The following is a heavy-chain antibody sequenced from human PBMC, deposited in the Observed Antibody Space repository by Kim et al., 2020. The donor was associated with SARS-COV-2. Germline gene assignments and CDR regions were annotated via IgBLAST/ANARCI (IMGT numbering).Heavy chain of an antibody. CDR1: GFTFGDST. CDR3: TIDHPRLLAY. Sequence: GGSLRLSCTTSGFTFGDSTMTWIRQAPGKGLEWVGSIRKKADGGTTEFAASVKGRFSISRDDSKSIVYLQMNSLKTEDTAVYYCTIDHPRLLAYWGQGTLVTVSS. J-gene: IGHJ4*02. D-gene: IGHD3-10*01. V-gene: IGHV3-49*03. CDR2: IRKKADGGTT.